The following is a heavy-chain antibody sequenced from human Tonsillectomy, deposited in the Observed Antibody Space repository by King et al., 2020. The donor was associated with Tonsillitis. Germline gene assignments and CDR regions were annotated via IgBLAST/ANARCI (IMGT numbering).Heavy chain of an antibody. V-gene: IGHV4-30-2*01. CDR3: ARGGRYCSSTSCYSFDC. CDR2: IYHSGST. J-gene: IGHJ4*02. D-gene: IGHD2-2*01. CDR1: GGYISSGGYS. Sequence: QLQESGSGLVKPSETLSLTCAVSGGYISSGGYSWSWIRQPPGKGLEWIGYIYHSGSTYYNPSLKSRVTISVDRSKNQFSLKLSSVTAADTAVYYCARGGRYCSSTSCYSFDCWGQGTLAT.